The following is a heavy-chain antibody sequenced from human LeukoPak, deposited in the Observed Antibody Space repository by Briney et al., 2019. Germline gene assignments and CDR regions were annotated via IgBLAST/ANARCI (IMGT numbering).Heavy chain of an antibody. J-gene: IGHJ4*02. D-gene: IGHD2/OR15-2a*01. CDR1: GGSINNYY. V-gene: IGHV4-59*01. CDR2: IDSRGST. Sequence: SETLSLTCTVSGGSINNYYWSWIRQPPGKGLEWIGYIDSRGSTHYIPSLKSRVTFSVDTSKNQFSLKLNSVTAADTAVYYCARGGNYFDLRYFDYWGQGTLVTVSS. CDR3: ARGGNYFDLRYFDY.